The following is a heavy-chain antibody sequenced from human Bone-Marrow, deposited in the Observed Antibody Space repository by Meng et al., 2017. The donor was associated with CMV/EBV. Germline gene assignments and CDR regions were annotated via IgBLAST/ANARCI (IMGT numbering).Heavy chain of an antibody. V-gene: IGHV3-21*01. CDR3: ARDCYSSSSLFDY. Sequence: GESLKISCAASGFTFSSYSMNWVRQAPGKGLEWVSSISSSSSYIYYADSVKGRFTISRDNAKNSLYLQMNSLRAEDTAVYYCARDCYSSSSLFDYWGQGKLVNVAS. CDR1: GFTFSSYS. J-gene: IGHJ4*02. D-gene: IGHD6-6*01. CDR2: ISSSSSYI.